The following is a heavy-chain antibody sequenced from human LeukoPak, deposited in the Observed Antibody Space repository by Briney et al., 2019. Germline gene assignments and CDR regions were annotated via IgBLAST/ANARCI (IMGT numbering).Heavy chain of an antibody. D-gene: IGHD3-22*01. J-gene: IGHJ3*02. CDR2: IIPIFGTA. CDR3: ARARNGPYYYDSSGSFAFDI. Sequence: VASVKVSCKASGGTFSSYAISWVRQAPGQGLEWMGGIIPIFGTANYAQKFQGRVTITTDEPTSTAYMELSSLRSEDTAVYYCARARNGPYYYDSSGSFAFDIWGQGTMVTVSS. CDR1: GGTFSSYA. V-gene: IGHV1-69*05.